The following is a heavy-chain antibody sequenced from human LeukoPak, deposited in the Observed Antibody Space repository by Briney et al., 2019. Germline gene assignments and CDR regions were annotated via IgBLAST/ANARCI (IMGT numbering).Heavy chain of an antibody. V-gene: IGHV4-59*11. Sequence: SETLSLTCTVSGGTIRSHYWSWIRRPRGKGVEWIGNIYYSGSTNVHPSLKSRVTISVDTSKNQLSLDLSSVTTADTAVYYCARDLGGNPWYFDYWGQGILVTVSS. J-gene: IGHJ4*02. CDR2: IYYSGST. D-gene: IGHD1-14*01. CDR1: GGTIRSHY. CDR3: ARDLGGNPWYFDY.